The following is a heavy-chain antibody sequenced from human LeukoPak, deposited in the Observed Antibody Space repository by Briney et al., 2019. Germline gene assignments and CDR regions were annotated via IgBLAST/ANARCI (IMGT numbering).Heavy chain of an antibody. CDR2: ISGSGGST. Sequence: GGSLRLSCAASGFTFSSYAMSWVRQAPGKGLEWVSAISGSGGSTYYADSVKGRFTISRDNSKNTLYLQMNSLRAEDTAVYYCASSSIAARRLYYWGQGTLVTVSS. CDR3: ASSSIAARRLYY. CDR1: GFTFSSYA. J-gene: IGHJ4*02. V-gene: IGHV3-23*01. D-gene: IGHD6-6*01.